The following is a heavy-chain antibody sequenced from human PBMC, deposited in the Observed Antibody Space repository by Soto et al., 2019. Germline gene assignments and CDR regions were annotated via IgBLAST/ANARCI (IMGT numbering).Heavy chain of an antibody. CDR3: ARDSRAAAGNRRYYFDY. J-gene: IGHJ4*02. CDR1: GGSISSGGYY. Sequence: QVQLQESGPGLVKPSQTLSLTCTVSGGSISSGGYYWSWIRQHPGKGLEWIGYIYYSGSTYYNPSLKSRVTISVDKSKNQFSPNLNSVTAADTAVYYCARDSRAAAGNRRYYFDYWGQGTLVIVSS. CDR2: IYYSGST. V-gene: IGHV4-31*03. D-gene: IGHD6-13*01.